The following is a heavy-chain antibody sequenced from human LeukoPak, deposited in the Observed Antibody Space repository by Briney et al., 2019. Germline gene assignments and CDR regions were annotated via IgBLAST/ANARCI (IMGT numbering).Heavy chain of an antibody. V-gene: IGHV3-48*01. J-gene: IGHJ4*02. CDR3: ARERSGSYTPFGY. CDR1: GFTFSSYS. D-gene: IGHD1-26*01. CDR2: ISSSSSTI. Sequence: PGGSLRLSCAASGFTFSSYSMNWVRQAPGKGLEWVSYISSSSSTIYYADSVKGRFTISRDNAKNSLYLQMNSLRAEDTAVYYCARERSGSYTPFGYWGQGTLVTVSS.